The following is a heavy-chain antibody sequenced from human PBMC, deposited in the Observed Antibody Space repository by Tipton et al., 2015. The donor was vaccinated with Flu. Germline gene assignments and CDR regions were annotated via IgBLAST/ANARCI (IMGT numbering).Heavy chain of an antibody. V-gene: IGHV4-59*01. CDR3: ARARAPYYYYAMDV. Sequence: TLSLTCTVSDGSITSYYWSWIRQPPGKGLEWIGYIYSSGTTNFNPSLMSRLTISVDTSKNQFSLKLSSVTAADTAVYFCARARAPYYYYAMDVWGQGTTVTVSS. CDR1: DGSITSYY. CDR2: IYSSGTT. J-gene: IGHJ6*02.